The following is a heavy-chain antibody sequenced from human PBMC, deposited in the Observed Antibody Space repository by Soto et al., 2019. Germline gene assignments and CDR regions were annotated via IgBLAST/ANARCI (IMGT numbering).Heavy chain of an antibody. CDR3: ATDILDF. CDR2: INQNGSER. J-gene: IGHJ4*02. V-gene: IGHV3-7*05. CDR1: GFMFSSYW. Sequence: EVELVESGGGLVQPGGSLRLSCAATGFMFSSYWMNWVRQAPGQGLEWVANINQNGSERYYVDSVEGRFTISRDNAKNSVFLQMENLRVEDTAMYYCATDILDFWGQGTLVSVSS. D-gene: IGHD3-9*01.